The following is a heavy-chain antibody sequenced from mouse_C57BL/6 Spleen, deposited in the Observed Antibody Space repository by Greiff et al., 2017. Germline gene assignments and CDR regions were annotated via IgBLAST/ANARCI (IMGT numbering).Heavy chain of an antibody. V-gene: IGHV5-17*01. CDR2: ISSGSSTI. CDR3: ARYYDGYYEAMDY. CDR1: GFTFSDYG. J-gene: IGHJ4*01. D-gene: IGHD2-3*01. Sequence: EVQVVESGGGLVKPGGSLKLSCAASGFTFSDYGMHWVRQAPEKGLEWVAYISSGSSTIYYADTVKGRFTISRDNAKNTLFLQMTSLRSEDTAMYYCARYYDGYYEAMDYWGQGTSVTVSS.